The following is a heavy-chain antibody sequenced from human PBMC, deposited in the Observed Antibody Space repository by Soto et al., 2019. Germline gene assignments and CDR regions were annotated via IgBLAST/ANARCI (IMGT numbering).Heavy chain of an antibody. CDR2: INPSGDSR. Sequence: ASVKVSCKASGFSFSDYFMHWVRQAPGQGLEWMGIINPSGDSRNYAQKFQGRVTITRDTSTSTIYMELSSLRSDDTAIYYCAREENCSGGTCYSEYFHRWGQGTLVTVSS. D-gene: IGHD2-15*01. CDR3: AREENCSGGTCYSEYFHR. V-gene: IGHV1-46*01. J-gene: IGHJ1*01. CDR1: GFSFSDYF.